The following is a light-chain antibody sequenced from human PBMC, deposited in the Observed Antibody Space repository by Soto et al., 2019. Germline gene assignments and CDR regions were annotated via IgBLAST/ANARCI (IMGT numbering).Light chain of an antibody. CDR1: QSVSSN. Sequence: EIALKQSPGTLSVSTGERATLSWLARQSVSSNLAWHQQKPRQAPRLLIYGASTRATGIPARFSGSGSGTEFTLTISSLQSEDSATYYCHQYNNWPRGTFGQGTKVDI. V-gene: IGKV3-15*01. CDR2: GAS. CDR3: HQYNNWPRGT. J-gene: IGKJ1*01.